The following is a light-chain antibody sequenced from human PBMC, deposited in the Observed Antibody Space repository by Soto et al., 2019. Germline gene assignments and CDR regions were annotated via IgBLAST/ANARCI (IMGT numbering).Light chain of an antibody. CDR1: QSIGSY. CDR2: DVS. V-gene: IGKV1-5*01. J-gene: IGKJ1*01. Sequence: DIKMTQSPSTLSASVGDRVTITCRASQSIGSYLAWYQQKPGKAPKLLIYDVSSLESGVPSRFSGSGSGTEFTLTISSLQPDDFTTYYCQQYNRYSWTFGQGTKVDIK. CDR3: QQYNRYSWT.